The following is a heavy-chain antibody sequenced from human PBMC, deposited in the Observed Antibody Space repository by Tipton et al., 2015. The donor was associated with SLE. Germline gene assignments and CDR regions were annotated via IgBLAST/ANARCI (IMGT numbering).Heavy chain of an antibody. J-gene: IGHJ3*02. V-gene: IGHV4-34*01. CDR2: INHSGST. CDR1: GGSFSGYY. Sequence: LRLSCAVYGGSFSGYYWSWIRQPPGKGLEWIGEINHSGSTNYNPSLKSRVTISVDTSKNQFSLKLSSVTAADPAVYYCAISPEAVAGDAAFDIWGQGTMVTVSS. CDR3: AISPEAVAGDAAFDI. D-gene: IGHD6-19*01.